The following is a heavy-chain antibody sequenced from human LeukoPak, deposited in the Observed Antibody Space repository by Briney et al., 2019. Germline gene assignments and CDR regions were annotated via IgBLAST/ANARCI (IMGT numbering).Heavy chain of an antibody. CDR1: GGSISSSSYY. J-gene: IGHJ4*02. D-gene: IGHD3-10*01. V-gene: IGHV4-39*07. Sequence: PSETLSLTCTVSGGSISSSSYYWGWIRQPPGKGLEWIGSIYYSGSTYYNPSLKSRVTISVDTSKNQFSLKLSSVTAADTAVYYCARRGRFGELSEYYFDYWGQGTLVTVSS. CDR2: IYYSGST. CDR3: ARRGRFGELSEYYFDY.